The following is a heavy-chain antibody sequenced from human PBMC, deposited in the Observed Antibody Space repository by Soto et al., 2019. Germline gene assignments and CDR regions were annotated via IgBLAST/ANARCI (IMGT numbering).Heavy chain of an antibody. J-gene: IGHJ4*02. CDR1: GFAFNNYG. Sequence: QLQLVESGGGVVQPGRSLRLSCATSGFAFNNYGLHWVRQAPGKGLEWVAAIWYDGTNQYYADSVKGRFTISRDNSRNTLYLQMNSLTGEDTAVYYCARDVCRGSGWSIFDNWGQGILVTVSS. CDR2: IWYDGTNQ. V-gene: IGHV3-33*01. CDR3: ARDVCRGSGWSIFDN. D-gene: IGHD6-19*01.